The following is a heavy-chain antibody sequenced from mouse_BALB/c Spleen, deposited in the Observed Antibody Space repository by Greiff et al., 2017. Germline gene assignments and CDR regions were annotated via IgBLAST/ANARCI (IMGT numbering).Heavy chain of an antibody. CDR3: TRVGTTVVATPFDY. D-gene: IGHD1-1*01. Sequence: ESGGGLVKPGGSLKLSCAASGFTFSSYTMSWVRQTPEKRLEWVATISSGGSYTYYPDSVKGRFTISRDNAKNTLYLQMSSLKSEDTAMYYCTRVGTTVVATPFDYWGQGTTLTVSS. CDR1: GFTFSSYT. CDR2: ISSGGSYT. V-gene: IGHV5-6-4*01. J-gene: IGHJ2*01.